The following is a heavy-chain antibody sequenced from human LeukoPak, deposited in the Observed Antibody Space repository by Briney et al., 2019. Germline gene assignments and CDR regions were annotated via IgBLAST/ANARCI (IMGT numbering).Heavy chain of an antibody. Sequence: ASVKVSCKASGYTFTSYGMSWVRQAPGQGLEWMGWISAYNGNTNYAQKLQGRVTMTADTSTSTAYMELRSLRSDDTAVYYCARDPLWEIWDGYNEGRVFDIWGQGTMVTVSS. D-gene: IGHD5-24*01. V-gene: IGHV1-18*01. CDR2: ISAYNGNT. CDR1: GYTFTSYG. CDR3: ARDPLWEIWDGYNEGRVFDI. J-gene: IGHJ3*02.